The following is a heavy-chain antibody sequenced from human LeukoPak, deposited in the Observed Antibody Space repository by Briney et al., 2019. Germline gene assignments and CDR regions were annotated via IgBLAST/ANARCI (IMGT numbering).Heavy chain of an antibody. CDR1: GGSISSYY. Sequence: SETLSLTCTVYGGSISSYYWSWIRQPPGKGLEWIGYIYSSGSTQYNPSLKSRVTISVDTSKNQFSLKLSSVTAADTAVYFCARYSCTSGTCYYFDYWGQGILVTVSS. J-gene: IGHJ4*02. CDR2: IYSSGST. CDR3: ARYSCTSGTCYYFDY. D-gene: IGHD2-15*01. V-gene: IGHV4-59*01.